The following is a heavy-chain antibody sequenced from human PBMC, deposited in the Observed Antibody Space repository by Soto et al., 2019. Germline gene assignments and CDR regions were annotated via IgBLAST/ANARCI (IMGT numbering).Heavy chain of an antibody. Sequence: GGSLRLSCAASGFTFSSYAMHWVRQAPGKGLEWVAVISYDGSNKYYADSVNGRFTISRDNSKNTLYLQMNSLRAEDTAVYYCAREFTENIVLMVSAIRYYYYGMDVWGQGTTVTVSS. V-gene: IGHV3-30-3*01. CDR1: GFTFSSYA. D-gene: IGHD2-8*01. CDR3: AREFTENIVLMVSAIRYYYYGMDV. CDR2: ISYDGSNK. J-gene: IGHJ6*02.